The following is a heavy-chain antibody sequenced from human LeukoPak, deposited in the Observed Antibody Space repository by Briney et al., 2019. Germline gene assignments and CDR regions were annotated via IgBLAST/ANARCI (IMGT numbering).Heavy chain of an antibody. CDR3: ARLKVVGATHPFDY. J-gene: IGHJ4*02. CDR2: INHSGST. CDR1: GGSFSGYY. D-gene: IGHD1-26*01. Sequence: SETLSLTCAVYGGSFSGYYWSWIRQPPGKGLEWIGEINHSGSTNYNPSLKSRVTISVDTSKNQFSLKLSSVTAADTAVYYCARLKVVGATHPFDYWGQGTLVTVSS. V-gene: IGHV4-34*01.